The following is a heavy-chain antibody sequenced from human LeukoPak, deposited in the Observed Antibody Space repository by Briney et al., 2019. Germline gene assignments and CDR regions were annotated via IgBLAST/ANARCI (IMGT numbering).Heavy chain of an antibody. J-gene: IGHJ2*01. V-gene: IGHV4-39*01. CDR2: IYYSGST. D-gene: IGHD1-26*01. Sequence: PSETLSLTCTVSGGSISSSSYYWGWIRQPPGKGLEWIGSIYYSGSTYYNPSLKSRVTISVDTSKNQFSLKLSTVTAADTAVYYCARLRWELSYWYIDLWGRGTLVTVSS. CDR3: ARLRWELSYWYIDL. CDR1: GGSISSSSYY.